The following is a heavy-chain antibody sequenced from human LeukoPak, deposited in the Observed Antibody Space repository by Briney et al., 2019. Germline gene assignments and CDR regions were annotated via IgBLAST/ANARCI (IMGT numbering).Heavy chain of an antibody. CDR1: GLAFSTNS. CDR2: IKGDGSKQ. J-gene: IGHJ4*02. D-gene: IGHD2-2*01. Sequence: GGSLRLSCAVSGLAFSTNSMSWVRQAPGKGLEWVANIKGDGSKQYYVGSVKGRFTISRDNAKISLYLQMYSLTAEDTAVYYCARDGDHSCGDYWGQGTLVTVSS. CDR3: ARDGDHSCGDY. V-gene: IGHV3-7*01.